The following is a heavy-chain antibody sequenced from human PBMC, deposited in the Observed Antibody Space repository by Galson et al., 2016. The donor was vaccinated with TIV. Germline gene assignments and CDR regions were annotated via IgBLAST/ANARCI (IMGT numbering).Heavy chain of an antibody. CDR3: ARDDGYTSGSDY. CDR2: INPNTGGT. V-gene: IGHV1-2*04. D-gene: IGHD6-19*01. Sequence: SVKVSCKASGYTFSDYYMHWVRLAPGQGLEWMGWINPNTGGTNYAQKFQGWVSMTRDTSINTAYMELSRLKSDDTAVYSCARDDGYTSGSDYWGQGTQVTVSS. J-gene: IGHJ4*02. CDR1: GYTFSDYY.